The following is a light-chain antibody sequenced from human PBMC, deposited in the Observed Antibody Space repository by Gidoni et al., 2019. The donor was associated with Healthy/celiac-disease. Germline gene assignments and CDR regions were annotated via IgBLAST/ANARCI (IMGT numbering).Light chain of an antibody. CDR1: SSNIGSNT. CDR2: SNN. V-gene: IGLV1-44*01. J-gene: IGLJ3*02. Sequence: QSVLPQPPSASGPPAQRVTISCSGSSSNIGSNTVNWYQQLPGTAPKLLIYSNNQRPSGVPDRFSGSKSGTSASLAISGLQSEDEADYYCAAWDDSLNGHWVFGGGTKLTVL. CDR3: AAWDDSLNGHWV.